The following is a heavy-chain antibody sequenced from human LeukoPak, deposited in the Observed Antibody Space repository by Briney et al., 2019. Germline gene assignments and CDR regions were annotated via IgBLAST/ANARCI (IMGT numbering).Heavy chain of an antibody. J-gene: IGHJ4*02. V-gene: IGHV3-21*01. Sequence: GGSLRLSCAASGFTFSSYSMNWVRQAPGKGLEWVSSISSSSSYIYYADSVKGRFTISRDNAKNSLYLQVNSLRAEDTAVYYCARGIVVVIHNWGQGTLVTVSS. CDR3: ARGIVVVIHN. CDR2: ISSSSSYI. D-gene: IGHD3-22*01. CDR1: GFTFSSYS.